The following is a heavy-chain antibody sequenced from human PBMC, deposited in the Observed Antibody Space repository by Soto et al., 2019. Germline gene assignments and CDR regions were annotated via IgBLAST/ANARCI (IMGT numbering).Heavy chain of an antibody. D-gene: IGHD6-13*01. V-gene: IGHV3-15*07. CDR3: TKQSSSWYDWYFAL. J-gene: IGHJ2*01. CDR1: GFTFINAW. CDR2: IKSKTDGGTT. Sequence: EVQLVESGGGLVKPGGSLRLSCAALGFTFINAWRNWVRQPPGKGLEWVARIKSKTDGGTTNYPAPAKGRFTISRDDSKNTLYLQMNSLNTEDTAVYYCTKQSSSWYDWYFALWGRGTLVTVSS.